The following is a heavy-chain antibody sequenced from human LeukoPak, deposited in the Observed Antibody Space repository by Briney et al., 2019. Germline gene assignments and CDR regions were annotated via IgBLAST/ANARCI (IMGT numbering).Heavy chain of an antibody. Sequence: GGSLRLSCAASGFTFSGSAMHWVRQASGKGLEWVGRIRSKANSYATAYAASVKGRSTISGDDSKNTAYLQMNSLKTEDTAVYYCTRYVDTAMVLYYWGQGTLVTVSS. CDR2: IRSKANSYAT. CDR3: TRYVDTAMVLYY. D-gene: IGHD5-18*01. J-gene: IGHJ4*02. CDR1: GFTFSGSA. V-gene: IGHV3-73*01.